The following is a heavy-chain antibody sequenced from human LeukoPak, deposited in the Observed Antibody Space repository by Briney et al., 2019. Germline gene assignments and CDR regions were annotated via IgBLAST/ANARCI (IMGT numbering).Heavy chain of an antibody. Sequence: GGSLRLSCAASGFTFSSHWMSRVRQAPGKGLEWVSAISGSGGSTYYADSVRGRFTISRDNSRDTLYLQMNSLRAEDTAVYYCAKGYYDYVWGSYYFDYWGQGTLVTVSS. CDR3: AKGYYDYVWGSYYFDY. D-gene: IGHD3-16*01. CDR2: ISGSGGST. CDR1: GFTFSSHW. V-gene: IGHV3-23*01. J-gene: IGHJ4*02.